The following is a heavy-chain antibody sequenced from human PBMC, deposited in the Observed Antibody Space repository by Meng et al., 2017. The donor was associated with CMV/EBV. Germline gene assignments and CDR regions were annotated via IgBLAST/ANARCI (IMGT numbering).Heavy chain of an antibody. V-gene: IGHV3-43D*03. CDR1: GFIFDDYA. D-gene: IGHD3-22*01. J-gene: IGHJ6*02. CDR2: ISWNGGST. Sequence: GESLKISCAASGFIFDDYAMHWVRQAPGKGLEWVSLISWNGGSTYYADSVKGRFTISRDNSKNSLYLQMTSLRTEDTALYYCTKERNTFYYDSTGYYPWYYGMDVWGQGTTVTVSS. CDR3: TKERNTFYYDSTGYYPWYYGMDV.